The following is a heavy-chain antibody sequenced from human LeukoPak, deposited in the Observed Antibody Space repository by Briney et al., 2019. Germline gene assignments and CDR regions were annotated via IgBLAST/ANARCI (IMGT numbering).Heavy chain of an antibody. D-gene: IGHD3-9*01. V-gene: IGHV3-21*01. CDR2: ISSSSSFI. CDR1: GFTFSRYS. CDR3: ARQLRYFDWLLRSNFDY. Sequence: GGSLRLSCAASGFTFSRYSMNWVRQAPGKGLEWVSSISSSSSFIYYADSVKGRFTISRDNAKNSLYLQMNSLRAEDTAVYYCARQLRYFDWLLRSNFDYWGQGTLVTVSS. J-gene: IGHJ4*02.